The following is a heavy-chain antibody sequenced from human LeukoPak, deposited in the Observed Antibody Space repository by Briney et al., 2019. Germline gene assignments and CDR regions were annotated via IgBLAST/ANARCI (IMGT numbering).Heavy chain of an antibody. D-gene: IGHD6-13*01. Sequence: GGSLRLSCAASGFTFSSYWMHWVRQAPGKGLVWVSRINSDESSTSYAGSVKGRFTISRDSAKNTLYLQMNSLRAEDTAVYYCASGQQQLGSSNFDYWGQGTLVTVSS. CDR3: ASGQQQLGSSNFDY. CDR1: GFTFSSYW. V-gene: IGHV3-74*01. CDR2: INSDESST. J-gene: IGHJ4*02.